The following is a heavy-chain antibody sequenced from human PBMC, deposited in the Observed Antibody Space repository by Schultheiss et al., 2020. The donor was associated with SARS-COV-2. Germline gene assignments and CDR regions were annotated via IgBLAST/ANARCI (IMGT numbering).Heavy chain of an antibody. CDR3: ARKGYGDYVGDYYYYGMDV. D-gene: IGHD4-17*01. Sequence: ASVKVSCKVSGYTLTELSMHWVRQAPGKGLEWMGGFDPEDGETIYAQKFQGRVTMTEDTSTDTAYMELSSLRSEDTAVYYCARKGYGDYVGDYYYYGMDVWGQGTTVTVSS. V-gene: IGHV1-24*01. CDR1: GYTLTELS. CDR2: FDPEDGET. J-gene: IGHJ6*02.